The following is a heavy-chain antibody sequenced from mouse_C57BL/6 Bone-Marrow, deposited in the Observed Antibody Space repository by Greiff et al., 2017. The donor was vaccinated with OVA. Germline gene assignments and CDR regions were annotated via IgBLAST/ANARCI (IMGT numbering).Heavy chain of an antibody. V-gene: IGHV10-3*01. J-gene: IGHJ4*01. D-gene: IGHD2-4*01. CDR1: GFTFNTYA. CDR2: IRSKSSNYAT. Sequence: DVQLVESGGGLVQPKGSLKLSCAASGFTFNTYAMHWVRQAPGKGLEWVARIRSKSSNYATYYADSVKDRFTISRDDSQSMLYLQMNNLKTEDTAMYYCVREPGDYDYDDYAMDYWGQGTSVTVSS. CDR3: VREPGDYDYDDYAMDY.